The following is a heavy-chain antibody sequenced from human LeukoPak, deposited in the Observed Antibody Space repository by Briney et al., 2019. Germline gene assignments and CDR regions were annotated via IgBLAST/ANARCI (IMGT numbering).Heavy chain of an antibody. Sequence: PSETLSLTCTVSGGSISSSSYYWGWIRQPPGKGLEWIGSIYYSGSTYYNPSLKSRVTISVDTSKNQFSLKLSSVTAADTAVYYCARVPHYYGSGRDGPYYYYMDVWGKGTTVTISS. D-gene: IGHD3-10*01. CDR1: GGSISSSSYY. CDR3: ARVPHYYGSGRDGPYYYYMDV. V-gene: IGHV4-39*01. J-gene: IGHJ6*03. CDR2: IYYSGST.